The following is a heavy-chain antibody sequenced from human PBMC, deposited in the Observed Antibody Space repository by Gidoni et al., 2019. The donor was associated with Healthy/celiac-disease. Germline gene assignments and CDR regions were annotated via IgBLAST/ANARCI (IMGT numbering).Heavy chain of an antibody. Sequence: QVQLLQSGAEVKKPASSVKVSCKASGCTFSSSAISWVRQAPGQGLEWMGRIIPILGIANYAKKCQGRVMITADKSTSTAYMELSSLRTEDTDVYYCARDPTYDFWSGYFGWGQGTLVTVSS. D-gene: IGHD3-3*01. CDR2: IIPILGIA. J-gene: IGHJ4*02. V-gene: IGHV1-69*04. CDR1: GCTFSSSA. CDR3: ARDPTYDFWSGYFG.